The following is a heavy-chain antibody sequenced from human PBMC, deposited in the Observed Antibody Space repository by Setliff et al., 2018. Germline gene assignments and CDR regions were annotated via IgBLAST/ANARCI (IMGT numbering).Heavy chain of an antibody. Sequence: ASVKVSCKASGYTLNNYAMNWVRQAPGQGFEWMGWINTKTGNPTYAQDFTGRLVFSLDTSANTAFVQISSLKAEDTAVYYCARRGGWVVVTATNWFDPWGQGTLVTVSS. CDR2: INTKTGNP. J-gene: IGHJ5*02. V-gene: IGHV7-4-1*02. CDR1: GYTLNNYA. D-gene: IGHD2-21*02. CDR3: ARRGGWVVVTATNWFDP.